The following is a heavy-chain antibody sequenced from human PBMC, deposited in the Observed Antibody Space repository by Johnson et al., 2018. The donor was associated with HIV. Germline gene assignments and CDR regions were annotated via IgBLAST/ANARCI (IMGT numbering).Heavy chain of an antibody. CDR3: AKDRHDYGDLDAFDI. J-gene: IGHJ3*02. CDR2: IHYDGSNK. Sequence: QVQLVESGGGVVQPGGSLRLSCAAPGLTFSSYGMHWVRQAPGKGLEWVAFIHYDGSNKYYADSVKGRFTISRDNSKNTLYLQMNSLRAEDTALYYCAKDRHDYGDLDAFDIWGQGTMVTVSS. V-gene: IGHV3-30*02. CDR1: GLTFSSYG. D-gene: IGHD4-17*01.